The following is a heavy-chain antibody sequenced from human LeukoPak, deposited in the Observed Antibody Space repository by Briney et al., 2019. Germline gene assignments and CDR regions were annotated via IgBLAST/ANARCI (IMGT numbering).Heavy chain of an antibody. CDR3: ERYSGSNDVNYYYSDGIDV. D-gene: IGHD1-26*01. Sequence: PGGSLRLSCAASGFTFSSYWMSWVRQAPGKGLEWVANIKHDGSEKYYADSVKGRFTISRDNAKNSLYLQMNSLRAEDTAVYYCERYSGSNDVNYYYSDGIDVWGQGTTVTVSS. CDR1: GFTFSSYW. J-gene: IGHJ6*02. V-gene: IGHV3-7*03. CDR2: IKHDGSEK.